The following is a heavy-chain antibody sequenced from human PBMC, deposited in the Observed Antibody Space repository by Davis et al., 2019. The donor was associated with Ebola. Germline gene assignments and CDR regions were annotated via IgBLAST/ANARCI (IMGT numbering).Heavy chain of an antibody. Sequence: GESLKISCAASGFTFSSYWMSWVRQAPGKGLEWVANIKQDGSEKYYVDSVKGRFTISRDNAKNSLYLQMNSLKTEDTAVYYCTSSSYSGSYYRDYWGQGTLVTVSS. CDR3: TSSSYSGSYYRDY. V-gene: IGHV3-7*03. J-gene: IGHJ4*02. CDR1: GFTFSSYW. D-gene: IGHD1-26*01. CDR2: IKQDGSEK.